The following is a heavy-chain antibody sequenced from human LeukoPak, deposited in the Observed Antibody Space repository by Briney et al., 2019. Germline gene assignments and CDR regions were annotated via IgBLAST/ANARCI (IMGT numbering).Heavy chain of an antibody. CDR1: GGSISSYY. D-gene: IGHD3-22*01. CDR2: IYYSGST. CDR3: ARHGSGYYYYFDY. Sequence: SETLSLTCTVSGGSISSYYWSWIRQPPGKGLEWIGYIYYSGSTNYNPSLKSRVTISVDTSKNQFSLKLSSVTAADTAVYYCARHGSGYYYYFDYWGQGTLVTVSS. V-gene: IGHV4-59*08. J-gene: IGHJ4*02.